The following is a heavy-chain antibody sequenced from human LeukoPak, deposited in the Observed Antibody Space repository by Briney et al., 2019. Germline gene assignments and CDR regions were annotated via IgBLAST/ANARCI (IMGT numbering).Heavy chain of an antibody. CDR2: IYYSGST. V-gene: IGHV4-59*08. Sequence: SETLSLTCTVSGGSISSYYWSWIRQPPGKGLEWIGYIYYSGSTNCNPSLKSRVTISVDTSKNQFSLKLSSVTAADTAVYYCARHSSSWYRPADWGQGTLVTVSS. D-gene: IGHD6-13*01. J-gene: IGHJ4*02. CDR1: GGSISSYY. CDR3: ARHSSSWYRPAD.